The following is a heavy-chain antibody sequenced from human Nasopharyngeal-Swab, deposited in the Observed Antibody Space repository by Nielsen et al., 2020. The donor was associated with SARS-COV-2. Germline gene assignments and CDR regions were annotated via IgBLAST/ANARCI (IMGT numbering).Heavy chain of an antibody. V-gene: IGHV4-39*07. J-gene: IGHJ4*02. D-gene: IGHD5-24*01. CDR3: ARVTRDGYNYDRFDY. Sequence: SETLSLTCTVSGGSISSSSYYWGWIRQPPGKGLEWIGSIYYSGSTYYNPSLKSRVTISVDTSKNQFSLKLSSVTAADTAVYYCARVTRDGYNYDRFDYWGQGTLVTVSS. CDR2: IYYSGST. CDR1: GGSISSSSYY.